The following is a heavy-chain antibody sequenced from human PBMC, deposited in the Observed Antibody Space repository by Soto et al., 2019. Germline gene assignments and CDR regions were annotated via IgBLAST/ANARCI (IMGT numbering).Heavy chain of an antibody. D-gene: IGHD1-26*01. Sequence: QVQLQESGPGLVKPSDTLSLTCAVSGYSISSSNWWGWIRQPPGKGLEWIGYIYYSGTTYYNPSHKSRVTVSVDTAKSQFSLMLTSVTAVDTAVYYCARREIQGPIDYWGQGTLVTVSS. CDR1: GYSISSSNW. V-gene: IGHV4-28*01. CDR2: IYYSGTT. J-gene: IGHJ4*02. CDR3: ARREIQGPIDY.